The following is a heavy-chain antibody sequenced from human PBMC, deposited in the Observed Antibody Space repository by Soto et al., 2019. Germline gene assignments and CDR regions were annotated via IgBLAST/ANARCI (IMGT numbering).Heavy chain of an antibody. D-gene: IGHD1-26*01. CDR1: DGSISSGGYY. V-gene: IGHV4-31*03. CDR2: IYYSGST. CDR3: ARVFHGSGRPTTYYEYGMVV. J-gene: IGHJ6*02. Sequence: QVQLQQSGPGLVKSSQTLSLTCTVSDGSISSGGYYWIRIRQNPGKLLEWIGYIYYSGSTYYNPHHKTRLTISVDTYKTQFSLKLSSVTAADTPVYYYARVFHGSGRPTTYYEYGMVVWGQGTTVTVCS.